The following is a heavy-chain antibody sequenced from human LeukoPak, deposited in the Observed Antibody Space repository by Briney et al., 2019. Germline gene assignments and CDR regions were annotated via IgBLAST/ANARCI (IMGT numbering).Heavy chain of an antibody. CDR3: ARSYYGGNSGFDY. D-gene: IGHD4-23*01. CDR2: INPNSGGT. Sequence: ASVKVSCKTSGYTFTAYYMHWVRQAPGQGLEWMGWINPNSGGTKYAQKFQGRVTMTRDTSITTVYMELSSLRSDDTAVYYCARSYYGGNSGFDYWGQGTLVTVSS. V-gene: IGHV1-2*02. J-gene: IGHJ4*02. CDR1: GYTFTAYY.